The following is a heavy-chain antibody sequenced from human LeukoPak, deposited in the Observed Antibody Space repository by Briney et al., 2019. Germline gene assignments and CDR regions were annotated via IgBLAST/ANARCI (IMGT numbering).Heavy chain of an antibody. CDR1: GGSISSGSYY. V-gene: IGHV4-61*02. Sequence: SETLTLTCTVSGGSISSGSYYWSWIRQPAGKGLEWIGRIYTSGSTNYNPSLKSRVTISVDTSKNQFSLKLSSVTAADTAVYYCAADYYDSSGYYYVGAFDIWVQGTMVTVSS. CDR3: AADYYDSSGYYYVGAFDI. CDR2: IYTSGST. D-gene: IGHD3-22*01. J-gene: IGHJ3*02.